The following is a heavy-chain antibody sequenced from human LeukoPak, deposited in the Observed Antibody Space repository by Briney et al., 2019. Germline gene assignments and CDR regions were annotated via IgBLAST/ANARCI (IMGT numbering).Heavy chain of an antibody. Sequence: SETLSLTCAVYGGSFSGYYWSWIRQPPGKGPEWIGEINHSGSTNYNPSLKSRVTISVDTSKNQFSLQLSSVTAADTAVYYCARGSNWNTARDIWGQGTMVTVSS. CDR3: ARGSNWNTARDI. CDR2: INHSGST. J-gene: IGHJ3*02. V-gene: IGHV4-34*01. D-gene: IGHD1/OR15-1a*01. CDR1: GGSFSGYY.